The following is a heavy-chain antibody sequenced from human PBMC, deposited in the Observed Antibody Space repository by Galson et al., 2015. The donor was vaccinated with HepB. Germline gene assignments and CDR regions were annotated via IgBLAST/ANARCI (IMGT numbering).Heavy chain of an antibody. J-gene: IGHJ1*01. Sequence: SLRLSCAASGFTFSSYAMHWVRQAPGKGLEWVAVISYDGSNKYYADSVKGRFTISRDNSKNTLYLQMNSLRAEDTAVYYCARDRGMVRGASRDFQHWGQGTLVTVSS. CDR3: ARDRGMVRGASRDFQH. V-gene: IGHV3-30*04. CDR2: ISYDGSNK. CDR1: GFTFSSYA. D-gene: IGHD3-10*01.